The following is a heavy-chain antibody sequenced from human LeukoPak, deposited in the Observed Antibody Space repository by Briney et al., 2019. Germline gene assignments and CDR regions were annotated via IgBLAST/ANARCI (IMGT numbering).Heavy chain of an antibody. D-gene: IGHD1-26*01. CDR2: IYTSEST. CDR3: ARERYSGSYGQDDY. J-gene: IGHJ4*02. CDR1: GGSISSYY. Sequence: SETLSLTCTVSGGSISSYYWSWIRQPAGKGLEWIGRIYTSESTNYNPSLKSRVTMSVDTSKNQFSLKVKSVTAADTAVYYCARERYSGSYGQDDYWGQGTLVTVSS. V-gene: IGHV4-4*07.